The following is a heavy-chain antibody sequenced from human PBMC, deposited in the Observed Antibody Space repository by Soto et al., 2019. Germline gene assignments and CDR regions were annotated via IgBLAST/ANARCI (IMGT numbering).Heavy chain of an antibody. V-gene: IGHV1-3*01. CDR1: GYTFTSYA. Sequence: QVQLVQSGAEVKKPGASVKVSCKASGYTFTSYAMHWVRQAPGQRLEWMGWINAGNGNTKYSQKFQGRVTITRDTSASTAYMERSSLRSEDTAVYYCARRSRPDTAMVDPDYYYYGMDVWGQGTTVTVSS. CDR2: INAGNGNT. D-gene: IGHD5-18*01. CDR3: ARRSRPDTAMVDPDYYYYGMDV. J-gene: IGHJ6*02.